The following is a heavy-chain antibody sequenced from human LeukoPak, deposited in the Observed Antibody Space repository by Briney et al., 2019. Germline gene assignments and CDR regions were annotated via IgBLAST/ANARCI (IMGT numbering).Heavy chain of an antibody. CDR3: ARDLWGGTYYYYMDV. D-gene: IGHD3-16*01. CDR1: GFTLSSYW. CDR2: INSDGSST. J-gene: IGHJ6*03. V-gene: IGHV3-74*01. Sequence: GGSLRLSCAASGFTLSSYWMHWVRQAPGKGLVWVSRINSDGSSTSYADSVKGRFTISRDNAKNTLYLQMNSLRAEDTAVYYCARDLWGGTYYYYMDVWGKGTTVTVSS.